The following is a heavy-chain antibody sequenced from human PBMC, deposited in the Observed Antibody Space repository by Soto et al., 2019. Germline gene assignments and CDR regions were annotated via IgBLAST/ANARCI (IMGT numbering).Heavy chain of an antibody. CDR2: ISYRGST. CDR3: ERTNGLDLYYFDS. V-gene: IGHV4-28*01. Sequence: SETLSLTCAVSAYSIMYNSHGWGGIPKPPGKGLEWMWYISYRGSTSSNPSLESLVTMSLDTSKNQFSLKATSVTDVDTAVYYCERTNGLDLYYFDSWGQGTLVTVSS. CDR1: AYSIMYNSHG. D-gene: IGHD2-8*01. J-gene: IGHJ4*02.